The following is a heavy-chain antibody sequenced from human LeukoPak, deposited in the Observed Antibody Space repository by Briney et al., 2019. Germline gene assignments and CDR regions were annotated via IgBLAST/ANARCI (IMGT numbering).Heavy chain of an antibody. D-gene: IGHD2-2*01. CDR3: ARGAVTAAARNWFDP. V-gene: IGHV4-38-2*02. Sequence: SETLSLTCTVSGYSISSGYYWGWIRQPPGKGLEWIGSIYHSGSTYYNPSLKSRVTISVDTSKNQFSLKLSSVTAADTAVYYCARGAVTAAARNWFDPWGQGTLVTVSS. J-gene: IGHJ5*02. CDR2: IYHSGST. CDR1: GYSISSGYY.